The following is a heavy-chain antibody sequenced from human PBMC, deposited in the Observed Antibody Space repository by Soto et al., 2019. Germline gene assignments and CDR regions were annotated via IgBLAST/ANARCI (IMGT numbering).Heavy chain of an antibody. CDR3: ARDGSGMITMVRGVTFYYYGMDV. V-gene: IGHV1-18*01. Sequence: QVQLVQSGAEVKKPGASVKVSCKASGYTFTSYGIIWVRQAPGQGLEWMGWISAYNGNTNYAQKLQGRVTMTTDTSTSTVYMELRSLRSDDTAVYYCARDGSGMITMVRGVTFYYYGMDVWGQGTTVTVSS. CDR2: ISAYNGNT. CDR1: GYTFTSYG. J-gene: IGHJ6*02. D-gene: IGHD3-10*01.